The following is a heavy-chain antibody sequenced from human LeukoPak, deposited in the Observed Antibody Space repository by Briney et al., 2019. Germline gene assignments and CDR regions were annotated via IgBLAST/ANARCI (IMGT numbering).Heavy chain of an antibody. CDR3: ASHDILTGYSRDY. CDR1: GFTFSSYS. Sequence: PGGSLRLSCAASGFTFSSYSMNWVRQAQGKGPEWVSSISSSSSYIYYADSVKGRFTISRDNAKNSLYLQMNSLRAEDTAVYYCASHDILTGYSRDYWGQGTLVTVSS. D-gene: IGHD3-9*01. J-gene: IGHJ4*02. CDR2: ISSSSSYI. V-gene: IGHV3-21*01.